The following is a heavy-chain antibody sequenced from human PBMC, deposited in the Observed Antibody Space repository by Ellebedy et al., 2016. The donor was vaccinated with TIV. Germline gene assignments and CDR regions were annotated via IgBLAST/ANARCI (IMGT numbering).Heavy chain of an antibody. CDR1: GFTFSSYS. CDR2: ISSSSSTI. V-gene: IGHV3-48*02. J-gene: IGHJ4*02. Sequence: GESLKISCAASGFTFSSYSMNWVRQAPGKGLEWVSYISSSSSTIYYADSVKGRFTISGDNAKNSLYLQMNSLRDEDTAVYYCARDRGAAADPFFDYWGQGTLVTVSS. CDR3: ARDRGAAADPFFDY. D-gene: IGHD6-13*01.